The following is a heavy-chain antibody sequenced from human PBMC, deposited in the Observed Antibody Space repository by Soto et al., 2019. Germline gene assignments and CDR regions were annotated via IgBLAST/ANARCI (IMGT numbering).Heavy chain of an antibody. Sequence: SVKVSCKASGGTFSSYAISWVRQAPGQGLEWMGGIIPIFGTANYAQKFQGRVTITADESTSTAYMELSSLRSEDTAVYYCGRGVEDYYGSGSFNYYYYYGMDVWGQGTTVTVSS. CDR3: GRGVEDYYGSGSFNYYYYYGMDV. CDR2: IIPIFGTA. J-gene: IGHJ6*02. V-gene: IGHV1-69*13. D-gene: IGHD3-10*01. CDR1: GGTFSSYA.